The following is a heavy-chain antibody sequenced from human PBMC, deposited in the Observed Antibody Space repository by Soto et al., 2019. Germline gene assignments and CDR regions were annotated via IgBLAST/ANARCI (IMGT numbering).Heavy chain of an antibody. CDR3: TRGPRPISTGTGAY. J-gene: IGHJ4*02. CDR1: GFIFKMYW. Sequence: LRLSCAASGFIFKMYWMHWVRQSPGKGLVWISRIYNDGTYSDYADSVRGRFTISRDNVNDTLYLQMNNLRAEDSGLYYCTRGPRPISTGTGAYWGQGTQVTVSS. D-gene: IGHD3-10*01. CDR2: IYNDGTYS. V-gene: IGHV3-74*01.